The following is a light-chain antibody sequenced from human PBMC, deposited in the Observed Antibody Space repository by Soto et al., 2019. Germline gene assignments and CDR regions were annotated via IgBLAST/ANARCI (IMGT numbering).Light chain of an antibody. CDR3: QVWDSTTDHPV. Sequence: SSELTQPPSVSVAPGRTARITCWGNNIGTKSVHWYQQKPGQAPVLVVYDDSDRPSGIPERFSGSNSGNAATLTISRVEAGDEADYYCQVWDSTTDHPVFGGGTKLTVL. CDR1: NIGTKS. V-gene: IGLV3-21*02. J-gene: IGLJ2*01. CDR2: DDS.